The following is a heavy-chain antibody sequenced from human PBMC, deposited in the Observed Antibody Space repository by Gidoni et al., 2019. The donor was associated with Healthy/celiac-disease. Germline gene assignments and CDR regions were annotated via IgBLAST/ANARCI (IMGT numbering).Heavy chain of an antibody. CDR2: IRSSSSYT. D-gene: IGHD2-2*01. V-gene: IGHV3-11*05. CDR3: ARDQGYCSSTSCPDAFDI. Sequence: VQLVESGGGLVKPGGSLRLACAASGFTCSAYYMSWIRQSPGKVLELVSYIRSSSSYTNYADSLKGRFTISRDNAKNSLYLQMNSLRAEDTSVYYCARDQGYCSSTSCPDAFDIWGQGTMVTVSS. CDR1: GFTCSAYY. J-gene: IGHJ3*02.